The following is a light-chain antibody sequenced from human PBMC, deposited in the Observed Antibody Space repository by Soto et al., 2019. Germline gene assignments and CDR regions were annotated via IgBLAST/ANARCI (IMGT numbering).Light chain of an antibody. J-gene: IGLJ2*01. CDR1: SSDVGDYNL. Sequence: QSVLTQPASVSGSPGQSITISCTGTSSDVGDYNLVSWYQHHPGKAPKLMIYEGSKRPSGVSNRFSGSKSGNTASLTISGLQAEDEADYYCCSFTGSGTLVFGGGTKLTVL. CDR2: EGS. CDR3: CSFTGSGTLV. V-gene: IGLV2-23*01.